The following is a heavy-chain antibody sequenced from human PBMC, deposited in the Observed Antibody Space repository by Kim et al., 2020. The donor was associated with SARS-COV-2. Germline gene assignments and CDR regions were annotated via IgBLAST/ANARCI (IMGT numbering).Heavy chain of an antibody. D-gene: IGHD6-13*01. J-gene: IGHJ4*02. CDR3: ASVTIAAAITPYYFDY. V-gene: IGHV3-74*01. CDR2: INSDGSST. CDR1: GFTFSSYW. Sequence: GGSLRLSCAASGFTFSSYWMHWVRQAPGKGLVWVSRINSDGSSTSYADSVKGRFTISRDNAKNTLYLQMNSLRAEDTAVYYCASVTIAAAITPYYFDYWGRGTLVTVSS.